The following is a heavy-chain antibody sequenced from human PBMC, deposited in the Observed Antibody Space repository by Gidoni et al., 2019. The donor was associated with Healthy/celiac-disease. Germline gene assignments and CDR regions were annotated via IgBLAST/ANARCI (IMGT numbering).Heavy chain of an antibody. J-gene: IGHJ2*01. CDR2: ISGSGGST. CDR1: GFTFSSYA. D-gene: IGHD4-17*01. CDR3: AKDYGDYVPYWYFDL. V-gene: IGHV3-23*01. Sequence: EVQLLESGGGLVHPGGSLILSCAASGFTFSSYAMSWVRQAPGKGLEWVSAISGSGGSTYYADSVKGRFTISRDNSKNTLYLQMNSLRAEDTAVYYCAKDYGDYVPYWYFDLWGRGTLVTVSS.